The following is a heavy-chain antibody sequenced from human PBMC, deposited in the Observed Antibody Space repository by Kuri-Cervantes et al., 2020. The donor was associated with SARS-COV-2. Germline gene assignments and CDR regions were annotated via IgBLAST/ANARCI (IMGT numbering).Heavy chain of an antibody. CDR2: IYYSGST. Sequence: SETLSLTCTVSGGSISSAGYHWSWIRQHPGKGLEWIGYIYYSGSTYYNPSLESRVTISVDTSKNQFSLKLSSVTAADTAVYYCASISPLGYYYGMDVWGQGTTVTVSS. J-gene: IGHJ6*02. V-gene: IGHV4-31*03. D-gene: IGHD3-16*01. CDR3: ASISPLGYYYGMDV. CDR1: GGSISSAGYH.